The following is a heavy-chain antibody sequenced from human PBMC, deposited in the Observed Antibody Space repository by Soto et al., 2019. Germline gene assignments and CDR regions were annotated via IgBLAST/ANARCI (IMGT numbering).Heavy chain of an antibody. CDR3: ARNLESSSYNWFDP. D-gene: IGHD6-6*01. CDR1: GFTFSSYA. J-gene: IGHJ5*02. V-gene: IGHV3-30-3*01. Sequence: QVQLVESGGGVVQPGRSLRLSCVASGFTFSSYAMHWVRQAPGKGLEWVAVISYDGSNKYYADSVKGRFTISRDNSKNTLYLQMNSLRAEATAVYYCARNLESSSYNWFDPWGQGTLVTVSS. CDR2: ISYDGSNK.